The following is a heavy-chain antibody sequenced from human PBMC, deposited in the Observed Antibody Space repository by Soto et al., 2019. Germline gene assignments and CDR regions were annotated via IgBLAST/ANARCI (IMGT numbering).Heavy chain of an antibody. CDR1: GFTFSSYA. Sequence: PGGSLRLSCAASGFTFSSYAMSWVRQAPGKGLEWVSAISGSGGSTYYADSVKGRFTISRDNSKNTLYLQMNSLRAEDTAVYYCAKDIVATINPDYYDGMEVWGQGTTVTGS. CDR3: AKDIVATINPDYYDGMEV. CDR2: ISGSGGST. D-gene: IGHD5-12*01. V-gene: IGHV3-23*01. J-gene: IGHJ6*02.